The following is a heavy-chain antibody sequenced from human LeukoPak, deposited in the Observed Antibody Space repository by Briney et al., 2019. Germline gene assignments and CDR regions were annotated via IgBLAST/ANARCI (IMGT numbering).Heavy chain of an antibody. CDR2: ILYDGNDD. V-gene: IGHV3-33*06. Sequence: GGSLRPACAVAGFSFGNYGIRWVRQAPSKGREWVAVILYDGNDDNYGASVKGQFNISRDHYRKSLYLQMNSLRAEGAALYYCANGVFFSRTPPFDHWGQGILVTVSS. CDR1: GFSFGNYG. J-gene: IGHJ4*02. D-gene: IGHD1-14*01. CDR3: ANGVFFSRTPPFDH.